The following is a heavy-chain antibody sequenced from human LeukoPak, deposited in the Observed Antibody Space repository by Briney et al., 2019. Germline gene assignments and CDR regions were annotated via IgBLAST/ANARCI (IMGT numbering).Heavy chain of an antibody. CDR1: GFTFTSYA. J-gene: IGHJ4*02. CDR3: ARGYRRGSGSYLFDY. D-gene: IGHD3-10*01. Sequence: PGGSLRLSCGASGFTFTSYAMSWIRQAPGKGLEWVSAISVSGGNTFYADPVRGRFTISRDNSKNTLYLQMNSLRADDTAVYSCARGYRRGSGSYLFDYWGQGTLVTVSS. CDR2: ISVSGGNT. V-gene: IGHV3-23*01.